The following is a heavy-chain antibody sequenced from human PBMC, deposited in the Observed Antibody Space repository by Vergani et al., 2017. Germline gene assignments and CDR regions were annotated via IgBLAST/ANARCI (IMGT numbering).Heavy chain of an antibody. CDR2: IYYSGST. V-gene: IGHV4-59*01. CDR1: GCSISRYY. J-gene: IGHJ4*02. Sequence: QVQLQESGPGLVKPSETLSLTCTVSGCSISRYYWSWIRQPPGKGLEWIGSIYYSGSTNYNPSLKSRVTISVDTSKNQFSLKLSSVTAADTAVYYCARAKRGAGSGLDYWGQGTLVTVSS. D-gene: IGHD3-10*01. CDR3: ARAKRGAGSGLDY.